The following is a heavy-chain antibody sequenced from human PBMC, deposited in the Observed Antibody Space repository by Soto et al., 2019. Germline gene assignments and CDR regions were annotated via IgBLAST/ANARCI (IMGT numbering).Heavy chain of an antibody. J-gene: IGHJ4*02. CDR3: AHRPSNWRGGICFSGVHY. CDR1: GFSLSTSGVG. Sequence: ITLKESGPTLVKPTQTLTMTCTFSGFSLSTSGVGVGWIRQPPGKALEWLALIYWDDDKRYSPSLKRRLTILMETSINQVVLTMTNMDPGETATYYCAHRPSNWRGGICFSGVHYWGAGPLVTFSS. D-gene: IGHD2-15*01. CDR2: IYWDDDK. V-gene: IGHV2-5*02.